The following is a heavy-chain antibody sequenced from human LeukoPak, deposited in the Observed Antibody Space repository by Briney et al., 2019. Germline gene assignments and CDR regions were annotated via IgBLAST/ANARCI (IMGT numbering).Heavy chain of an antibody. CDR1: GFSVSSNY. J-gene: IGHJ4*02. D-gene: IGHD3-22*01. CDR3: AKPRSQYYYDSSGYYPFDY. V-gene: IGHV3-66*04. CDR2: LYSGGST. Sequence: GGSLRLSCAASGFSVSSNYMSWVRQAPGKGLEWVSILYSGGSTYYADSVKGRFTISRDNSKNTLYLQMNSLRAEDTAVYYCAKPRSQYYYDSSGYYPFDYWGQGTLVTVSS.